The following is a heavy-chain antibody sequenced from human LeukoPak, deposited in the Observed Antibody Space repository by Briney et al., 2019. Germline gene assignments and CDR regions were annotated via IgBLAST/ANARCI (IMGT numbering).Heavy chain of an antibody. CDR1: GGSISSYY. D-gene: IGHD2-15*01. Sequence: PSETLSLTCTVSGGSISSYYWSWIRQPAGKGLEWIGRIYTSGSTNYNPSLKSRVTMSVDTSKNQFSLKLRSVTAADTAVYYCAREMVEVVVGAISNYYYYYGMDVWGQGTTVTVSS. J-gene: IGHJ6*02. CDR2: IYTSGST. V-gene: IGHV4-4*07. CDR3: AREMVEVVVGAISNYYYYYGMDV.